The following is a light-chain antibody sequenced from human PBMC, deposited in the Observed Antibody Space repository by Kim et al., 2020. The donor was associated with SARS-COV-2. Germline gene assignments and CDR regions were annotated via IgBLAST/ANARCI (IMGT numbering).Light chain of an antibody. CDR1: SSNIGYNY. CDR3: GTWDSSLSGLV. Sequence: QSVLTQPPSVSAAPGQKVTISCSGSSSNIGYNYVSWYQQLPGTAPKLLIYDNNKRPSGIPDRFSGSKSGTSATLGITGLQTGDEADYYCGTWDSSLSGLVFGGGTQLTV. J-gene: IGLJ3*02. CDR2: DNN. V-gene: IGLV1-51*01.